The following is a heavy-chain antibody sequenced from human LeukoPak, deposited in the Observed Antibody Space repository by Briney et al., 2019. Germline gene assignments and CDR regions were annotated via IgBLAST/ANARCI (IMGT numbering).Heavy chain of an antibody. Sequence: GGSLRLSCAASGLTFDDYALHWVRQAPGKGLEWVSLISWDGGRTYYADSVKGRFTISRDNSKNSLYLQMDSLRAEDTALYYCAKDKFDGSGSYYFDYWGQGTLVTVSS. D-gene: IGHD3-10*01. J-gene: IGHJ4*02. CDR2: ISWDGGRT. V-gene: IGHV3-43D*03. CDR1: GLTFDDYA. CDR3: AKDKFDGSGSYYFDY.